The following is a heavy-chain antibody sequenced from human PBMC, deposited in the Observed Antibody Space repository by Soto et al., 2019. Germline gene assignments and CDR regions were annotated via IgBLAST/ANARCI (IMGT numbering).Heavy chain of an antibody. Sequence: QITLKESGPTLVIPTQTLKLTCTFSGFSLSTSGVGVGWIRQPPGKALEWLALIYWDDDKRYSPSLKSRLTINKDTSKNQVVLTKTNMEPVDTATNYRAHRGRGYSRGWYFRYWGQGTLVTVSS. CDR2: IYWDDDK. CDR3: AHRGRGYSRGWYFRY. V-gene: IGHV2-5*02. J-gene: IGHJ4*02. D-gene: IGHD6-19*01. CDR1: GFSLSTSGVG.